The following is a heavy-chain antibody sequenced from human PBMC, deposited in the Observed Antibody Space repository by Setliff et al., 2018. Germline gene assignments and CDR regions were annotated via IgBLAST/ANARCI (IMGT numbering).Heavy chain of an antibody. D-gene: IGHD1-26*01. CDR1: GGSISSSSYY. Sequence: SETLSLTCTVSGGSISSSSYYWGWIRQPPGKGLEWIGSIYYSGSTYYNPSLKRRVTISVDTSKNQFSLKLSSVTAADTAVYYCARKGISALSGAFDMWGQGTMVTVSS. CDR2: IYYSGST. V-gene: IGHV4-39*07. J-gene: IGHJ3*02. CDR3: ARKGISALSGAFDM.